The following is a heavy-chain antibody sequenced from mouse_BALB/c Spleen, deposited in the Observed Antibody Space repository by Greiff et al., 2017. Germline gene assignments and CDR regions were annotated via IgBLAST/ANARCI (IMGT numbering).Heavy chain of an antibody. CDR3: ASPYYYGSSYGAMDY. CDR1: GFNIKDYY. Sequence: EVQLQQSGAELVRSGASVKLSCTASGFNIKDYYMHWVKQRPEQGLEWIGWIDPENGDTEYAPKFQGKATMTADTSSNTAYLQLSSLTSEDTAVYYCASPYYYGSSYGAMDYWGQGTSVTVSS. J-gene: IGHJ4*01. V-gene: IGHV14-4*02. D-gene: IGHD1-1*01. CDR2: IDPENGDT.